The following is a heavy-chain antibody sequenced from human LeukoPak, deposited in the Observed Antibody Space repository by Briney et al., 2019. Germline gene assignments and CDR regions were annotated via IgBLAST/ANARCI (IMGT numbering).Heavy chain of an antibody. CDR1: GGSISSSF. J-gene: IGHJ4*02. D-gene: IGHD1-26*01. CDR3: ARVPDGIRFDY. Sequence: SETLSLTRTVSGGSISSSFWSWILQAPGGGLEWIGYIYSSGNTTSKVSLKSRVTMSVDTSKNQFSLKLTSIFVADTAGYFCARVPDGIRFDYWGQGGLVTVSS. V-gene: IGHV4-4*09. CDR2: IYSSGNT.